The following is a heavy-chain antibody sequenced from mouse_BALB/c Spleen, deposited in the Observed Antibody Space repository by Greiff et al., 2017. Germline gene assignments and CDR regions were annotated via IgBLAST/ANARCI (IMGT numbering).Heavy chain of an antibody. V-gene: IGHV1-84*02. D-gene: IGHD1-1*01. J-gene: IGHJ3*01. Sequence: QVQLQQSGPELVKPGASVKISCKASGYTFTDYYINWVKQKPGQGLEWIGWIYPGSGNTKYNEKFKGKATLTVDTSSNTAYMQLSSLTSEDTAVYFCATGTTVVAPAYWGQGTLVTVSA. CDR2: IYPGSGNT. CDR1: GYTFTDYY. CDR3: ATGTTVVAPAY.